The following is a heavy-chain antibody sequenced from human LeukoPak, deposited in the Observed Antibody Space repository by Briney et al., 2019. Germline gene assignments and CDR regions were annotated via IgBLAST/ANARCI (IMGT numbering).Heavy chain of an antibody. V-gene: IGHV4-59*01. CDR2: IYNSGST. D-gene: IGHD6-13*01. Sequence: SETLSLTRTVSGGSISSYFWSWVRQPPGKGLEWIGYIYNSGSTNYNPSLRSRVTISLDTSKTQFSLKLSSVTAADTAVHYCARSIAAAGTRACDYWGQGTLVTVSS. J-gene: IGHJ4*02. CDR1: GGSISSYF. CDR3: ARSIAAAGTRACDY.